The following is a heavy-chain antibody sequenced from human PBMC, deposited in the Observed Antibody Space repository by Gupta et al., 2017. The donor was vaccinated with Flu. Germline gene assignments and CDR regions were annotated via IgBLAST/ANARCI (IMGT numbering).Heavy chain of an antibody. CDR2: MNPNSGNT. V-gene: IGHV1-8*01. Sequence: QVQLVQSGAEVKKPGASVKVSCKASGYTFTSYDINWVRQATGQGLAWMGWMNPNSGNTGYAQKFQGRVTMTRNTSISTAYMELSSLRSEDTAVYYCARTLGFLEWLPTYNYYYYGMDVWGQGTTVTVSS. CDR3: ARTLGFLEWLPTYNYYYYGMDV. J-gene: IGHJ6*02. D-gene: IGHD3-3*01. CDR1: GYTFTSYD.